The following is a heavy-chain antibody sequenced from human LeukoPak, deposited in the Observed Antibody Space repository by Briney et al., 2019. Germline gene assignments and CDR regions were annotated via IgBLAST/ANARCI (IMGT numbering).Heavy chain of an antibody. D-gene: IGHD3-3*01. J-gene: IGHJ4*02. CDR1: GGSISSGGYY. CDR2: IYHSGST. V-gene: IGHV4-30-2*01. CDR3: ARSRITIFGVVIIPFDY. Sequence: SETLSLTCTVSGGSISSGGYYWSWIRQPPGKGLEWIGYIYHSGSTYYNPSLKSRVTISVDRSKNQFSLKLNSVTAADTAVYFCARSRITIFGVVIIPFDYWGQGTLVTVSS.